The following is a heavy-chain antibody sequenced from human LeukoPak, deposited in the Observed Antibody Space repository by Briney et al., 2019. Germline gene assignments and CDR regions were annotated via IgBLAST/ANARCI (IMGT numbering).Heavy chain of an antibody. CDR1: GFTFSSYS. V-gene: IGHV3-48*01. D-gene: IGHD3-3*01. CDR3: ARDWAKYYDFLSGYHTRPHTDY. CDR2: SSSSSSTI. J-gene: IGHJ4*02. Sequence: GGSLRLSXAASGFTFSSYSMNWVCQAPGKGLEWVSYSSSSSSTIYYADSVKGRFTISRDNAKNSLYLQMNSLRAEDTAVYYCARDWAKYYDFLSGYHTRPHTDYWGQGTLVTVSS.